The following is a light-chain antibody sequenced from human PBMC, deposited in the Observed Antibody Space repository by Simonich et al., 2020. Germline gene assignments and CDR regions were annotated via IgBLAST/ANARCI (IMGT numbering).Light chain of an antibody. V-gene: IGKV4-1*01. J-gene: IGKJ1*01. CDR3: QQYYSTPWT. CDR2: WGS. CDR1: WSVLYSSNNKNY. Sequence: DIVMTQSPDSLAVSLGERATINCKSSWSVLYSSNNKNYLAWYQQKPGQTPKLLIYWGSTRESGVPDRFSGSGSGTDFTLTISSLQAEDVAVYYCQQYYSTPWTFGQGTKVEIK.